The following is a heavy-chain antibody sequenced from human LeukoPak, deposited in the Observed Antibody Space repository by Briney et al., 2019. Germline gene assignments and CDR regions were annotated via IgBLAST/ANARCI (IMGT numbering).Heavy chain of an antibody. V-gene: IGHV4-34*01. CDR3: AILPNGWLQLGAFAS. D-gene: IGHD5-24*01. J-gene: IGHJ3*02. CDR2: INHSGST. CDR1: GGSFSGYF. Sequence: SETLSLTCAVYGGSFSGYFWIWIRQPPGKGLEWIGEINHSGSTNYNPSLKSRVTISVDTSKNQFSLNLSSVTAADTAVYYCAILPNGWLQLGAFASWGRGTMVTVSS.